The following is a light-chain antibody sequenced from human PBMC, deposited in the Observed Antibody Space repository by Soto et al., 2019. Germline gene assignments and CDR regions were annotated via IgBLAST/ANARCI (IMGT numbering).Light chain of an antibody. J-gene: IGLJ2*01. Sequence: QSALTQPPSASGSPGQSVTISCTGTSSDVGTYNYVSWYQQHPGKAPKLMIYEVTKLPSGVPDRFSGSKSGNPASLTVSGLRADDEAAYYCRAYADLTSLFGGGTKLTVL. CDR1: SSDVGTYNY. CDR2: EVT. CDR3: RAYADLTSL. V-gene: IGLV2-8*01.